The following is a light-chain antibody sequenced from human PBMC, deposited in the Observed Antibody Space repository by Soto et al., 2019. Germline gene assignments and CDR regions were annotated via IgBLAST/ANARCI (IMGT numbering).Light chain of an antibody. CDR2: KVS. J-gene: IGKJ2*01. CDR3: MDGTHWPPT. Sequence: DVVMTQSPLSLPVTLGQPASLSCRSSQSLVYRDGNTYLSWFHQRPDQSQRRLIYKVSNRDSGVPDRFSGSGSGTDFTLKISRVEAEDFGVYYCMDGTHWPPTFGQGTKLEMK. CDR1: QSLVYRDGNTY. V-gene: IGKV2-30*01.